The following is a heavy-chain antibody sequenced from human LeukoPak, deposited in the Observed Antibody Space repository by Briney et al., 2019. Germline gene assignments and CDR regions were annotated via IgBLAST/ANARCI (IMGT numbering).Heavy chain of an antibody. CDR1: GDTVSNNYAG. Sequence: SQTPSLTCAISGDTVSNNYAGWSWIRQSPSRGLEWLGRAFYRSKWNIDHAASVKGRITINPDTAKNQFSLQLKYVTPEDTALYYCARGGLVRGYLNSMIAFDIWGQGIMVTVSS. CDR2: AFYRSKWNI. D-gene: IGHD3-10*01. J-gene: IGHJ3*02. V-gene: IGHV6-1*01. CDR3: ARGGLVRGYLNSMIAFDI.